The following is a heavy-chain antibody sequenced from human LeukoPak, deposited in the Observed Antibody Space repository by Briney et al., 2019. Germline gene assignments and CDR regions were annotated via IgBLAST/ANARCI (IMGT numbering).Heavy chain of an antibody. CDR1: GGSISSSSYY. D-gene: IGHD3-22*01. V-gene: IGHV4-39*07. Sequence: SETLSLTCTVSGGSISSSSYYWGWIRQPPGKGLEWIGSIYYSGSTYYNPSLKSRVTISVDTSKNQFSLKLSSVTAADTAVYYCARLQFSSGYYRYLVFNAFDIWGQGTMVTVSS. J-gene: IGHJ3*02. CDR2: IYYSGST. CDR3: ARLQFSSGYYRYLVFNAFDI.